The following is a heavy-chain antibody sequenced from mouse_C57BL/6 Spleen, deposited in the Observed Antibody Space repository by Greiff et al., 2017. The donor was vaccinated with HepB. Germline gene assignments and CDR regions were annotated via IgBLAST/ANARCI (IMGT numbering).Heavy chain of an antibody. Sequence: QVQLQQSGAELVKPGASVKLSCKASGYTFTSYWMHWVKQRPGQGLEWIGMIHPNSGSTNYNEKFKSKATLTVDKSSSTAYMQLSSLTSEDSAVYYCASYWERYFDVWGTGTTVTVSS. CDR3: ASYWERYFDV. CDR1: GYTFTSYW. V-gene: IGHV1-64*01. D-gene: IGHD4-1*01. CDR2: IHPNSGST. J-gene: IGHJ1*03.